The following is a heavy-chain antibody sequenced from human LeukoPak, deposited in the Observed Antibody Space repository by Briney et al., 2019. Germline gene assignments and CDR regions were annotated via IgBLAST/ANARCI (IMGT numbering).Heavy chain of an antibody. D-gene: IGHD3-3*01. J-gene: IGHJ5*02. CDR1: GFTFSTYT. V-gene: IGHV3-21*01. Sequence: GGSLRLSCAASGFTFSTYTMNWARQAPGMGLEWVSSISSTSSYIYYADSVKGRFTISRDNAKNSLYLQMNSLIAEDTAVYYCARDSGYYDFWSGYPTFDPWGQGTLVTVSS. CDR2: ISSTSSYI. CDR3: ARDSGYYDFWSGYPTFDP.